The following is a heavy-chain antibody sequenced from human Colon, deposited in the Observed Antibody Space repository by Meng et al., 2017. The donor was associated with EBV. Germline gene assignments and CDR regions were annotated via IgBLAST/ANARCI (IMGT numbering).Heavy chain of an antibody. V-gene: IGHV1-69*01. CDR2: IIPEFGTT. Sequence: QVQLVQSGAEVKKPGSSVKVSCKASGGTFRNYPFSWVRQAPGQGLGWMGGIIPEFGTTYYAQKFQGRVTITADESSSTVYMDLSSLRSEDTAMYYCASTHCTGGCHWFSVDFWGQGTMVTVSS. CDR1: GGTFRNYP. D-gene: IGHD2-8*02. CDR3: ASTHCTGGCHWFSVDF. J-gene: IGHJ6*02.